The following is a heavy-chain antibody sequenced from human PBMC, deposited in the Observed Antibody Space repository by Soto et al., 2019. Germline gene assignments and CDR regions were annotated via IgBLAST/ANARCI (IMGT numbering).Heavy chain of an antibody. D-gene: IGHD5-18*01. CDR2: INHSGST. Sequence: LSLTCAVYGGSFSGYYWSRIRQPPGKGLEWIGEINHSGSTNYNPSLKSRVTISVDTSKNQFSLKLSSVTAADTAVYYCALDTYYYYGMDVWGQGTTVTVSS. J-gene: IGHJ6*02. V-gene: IGHV4-34*01. CDR1: GGSFSGYY. CDR3: ALDTYYYYGMDV.